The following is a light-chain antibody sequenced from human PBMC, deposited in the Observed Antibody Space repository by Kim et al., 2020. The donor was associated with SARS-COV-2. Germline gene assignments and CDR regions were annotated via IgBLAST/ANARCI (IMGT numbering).Light chain of an antibody. CDR3: QSYDSSLSGYV. CDR1: SSNLGAGYD. Sequence: QSVLTQPPSVSGAPGQRVTISCTGSSSNLGAGYDVNWYQQRPGTAPKLLIYANSNRPSGVPGRFSGSKSGSSASLAITGLQAEDETDYYCQSYDSSLSGYVFGTGTKVTVL. CDR2: ANS. V-gene: IGLV1-40*01. J-gene: IGLJ1*01.